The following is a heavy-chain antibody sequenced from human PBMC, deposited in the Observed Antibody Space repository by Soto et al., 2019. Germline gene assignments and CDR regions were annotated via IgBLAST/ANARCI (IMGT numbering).Heavy chain of an antibody. J-gene: IGHJ5*02. Sequence: SETLSLTCAVYGGFFNGYYWSWIRQPPGKGLEWIGEINHSGSTNYNPSLKSRVTISVDTSKNQFSLKLSSVTAADTAVYYCARSVTPWGQGTLVTVSS. CDR2: INHSGST. CDR3: ARSVTP. CDR1: GGFFNGYY. V-gene: IGHV4-34*01. D-gene: IGHD3-10*01.